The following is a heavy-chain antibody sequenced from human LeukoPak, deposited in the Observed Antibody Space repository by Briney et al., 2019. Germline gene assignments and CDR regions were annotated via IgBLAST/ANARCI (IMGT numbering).Heavy chain of an antibody. CDR1: GGSFSGYY. CDR2: INHSGST. J-gene: IGHJ5*02. CDR3: ARGEPLRLGELDYFDP. Sequence: NPSETPSLTCAVYGGSFSGYYWSWIRQPPGKGMEWIGEINHSGSTNYSASLKSRVTISLDTSKNQLSLRLSSVTAADTAVYYCARGEPLRLGELDYFDPWGQGTLVTVSS. D-gene: IGHD3-16*01. V-gene: IGHV4-34*01.